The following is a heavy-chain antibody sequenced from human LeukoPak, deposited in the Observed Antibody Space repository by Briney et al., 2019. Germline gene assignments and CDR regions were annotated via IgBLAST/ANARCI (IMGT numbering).Heavy chain of an antibody. Sequence: ASVKVSCKASGYTFTGYYIHWVRQAPGQGLEWMAWINPNSGGTNYAQKFQGRVTMTRDTSISTAYMKLSRLRSDDTAVYYCARALSSGWYDPQDYWGQGTLVTVSS. J-gene: IGHJ4*02. CDR1: GYTFTGYY. V-gene: IGHV1-2*02. D-gene: IGHD6-19*01. CDR2: INPNSGGT. CDR3: ARALSSGWYDPQDY.